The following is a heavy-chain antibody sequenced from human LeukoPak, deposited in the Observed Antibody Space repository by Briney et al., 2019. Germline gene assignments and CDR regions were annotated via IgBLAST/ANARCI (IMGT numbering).Heavy chain of an antibody. D-gene: IGHD3-22*01. CDR3: ARRRDSSDGKDFDY. CDR2: ISRSGGNT. CDR1: GFTFSSYA. Sequence: GGSLRLSCAASGFTFSSYAMSWVRQAPGKGLEWVSAISRSGGNTDCADSVKGRFTISRDNSKNTLYLQMISLRAEDTAVYYRARRRDSSDGKDFDYWGQGTLVTVSS. V-gene: IGHV3-23*01. J-gene: IGHJ4*02.